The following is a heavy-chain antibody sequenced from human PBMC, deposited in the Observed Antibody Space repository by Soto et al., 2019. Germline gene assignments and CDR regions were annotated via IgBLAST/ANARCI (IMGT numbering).Heavy chain of an antibody. CDR3: ARGRPEGRVSYYYYYGMDV. Sequence: QVQLVESGGGVVQPGRSLRLSCAASGFTFSSYAMHWVRQAPGKGLEWVAVISYDGSNKYYADSVKGRFTISRDNSKKTLYLQMNRLRAEDTDVYYCARGRPEGRVSYYYYYGMDVWGQWTTVTVSS. J-gene: IGHJ6*02. V-gene: IGHV3-30-3*01. CDR2: ISYDGSNK. D-gene: IGHD2-15*01. CDR1: GFTFSSYA.